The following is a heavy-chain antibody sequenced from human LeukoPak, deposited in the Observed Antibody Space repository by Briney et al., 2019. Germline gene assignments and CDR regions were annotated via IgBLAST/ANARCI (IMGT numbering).Heavy chain of an antibody. CDR3: ARGGSSGWSDFDY. CDR1: GFTVSTYY. Sequence: GESLRLSWAAYGFTVSTYYMNWDRQAPGKGLEWVSVIYSGNSTYYADSVKGRFTISRDNSKNTLYLQMNGLRAEDTAVYYCARGGSSGWSDFDYWGQGTLVTVSS. D-gene: IGHD6-19*01. J-gene: IGHJ4*02. CDR2: IYSGNST. V-gene: IGHV3-66*01.